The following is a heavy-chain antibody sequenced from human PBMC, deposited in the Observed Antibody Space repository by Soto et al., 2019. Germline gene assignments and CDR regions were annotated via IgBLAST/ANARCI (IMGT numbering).Heavy chain of an antibody. J-gene: IGHJ6*02. CDR2: ISGSGGST. D-gene: IGHD6-19*01. CDR1: GFTFSSYA. CDR3: AKYGRWLVHCYYYGMDV. Sequence: EVQLLESGGGLVQPGGSLRLSCAASGFTFSSYAMSWVRQAPGKGLEWVSAISGSGGSTYYADSVKGRFTISRDNSKNTLYLQMNSLRAEDTAVYYCAKYGRWLVHCYYYGMDVWGQGTTVTVSS. V-gene: IGHV3-23*01.